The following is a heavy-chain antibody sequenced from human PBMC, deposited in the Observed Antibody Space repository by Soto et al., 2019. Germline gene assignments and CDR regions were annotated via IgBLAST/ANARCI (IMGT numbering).Heavy chain of an antibody. D-gene: IGHD3-22*01. CDR1: GGSISSYY. Sequence: QVQLQESGPGLVKPSETLSLTCTVSGGSISSYYWSWIRQPPGKGLEWIGYIYYSGSTNYNPSLKGRVTISVDTAKNQFSLKLSAVTAADTAVYYCAGRSPTYYYDPPILYWGQGTLVTVSS. CDR3: AGRSPTYYYDPPILY. V-gene: IGHV4-59*01. CDR2: IYYSGST. J-gene: IGHJ4*02.